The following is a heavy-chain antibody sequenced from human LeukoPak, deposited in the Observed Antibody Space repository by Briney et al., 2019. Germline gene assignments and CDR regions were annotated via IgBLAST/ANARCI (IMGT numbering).Heavy chain of an antibody. CDR1: GCTFTSYD. CDR3: ARGGLRTIFGVVIIKYNWFDP. Sequence: ASVKVSCKASGCTFTSYDINWVRQATGQGLEWMGWMNPNRGNTGYAQKFQGRVTMTRNTSISTAYMELSSLRSEDTAVYYCARGGLRTIFGVVIIKYNWFDPWGQGTLVTVSS. CDR2: MNPNRGNT. V-gene: IGHV1-8*01. D-gene: IGHD3-3*01. J-gene: IGHJ5*02.